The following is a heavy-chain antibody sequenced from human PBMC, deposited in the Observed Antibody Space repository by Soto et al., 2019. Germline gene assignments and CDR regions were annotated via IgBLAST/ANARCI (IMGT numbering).Heavy chain of an antibody. CDR2: INDRGSS. Sequence: QVQLQQWGAGPLRPLETLSLTCGVSGGSFSGHYWAWIRQSPGKGLEWIGEINDRGSSNYSPSLKSPVSISVDTSKNHCSLNLRSVTAADTAVYYCARESHDILTGPPWVSYFDIWGRGTLVTVSS. CDR1: GGSFSGHY. D-gene: IGHD3-9*01. V-gene: IGHV4-34*01. J-gene: IGHJ2*01. CDR3: ARESHDILTGPPWVSYFDI.